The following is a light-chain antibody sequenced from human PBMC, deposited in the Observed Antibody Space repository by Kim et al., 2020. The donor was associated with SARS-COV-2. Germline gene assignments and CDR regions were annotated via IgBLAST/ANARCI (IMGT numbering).Light chain of an antibody. V-gene: IGLV3-1*01. J-gene: IGLJ3*02. CDR2: QDS. CDR3: QAWDSSTAV. CDR1: KLGDKY. Sequence: VSPRHTASITCSGDKLGDKYACWYQQKPGQSPVLVIYQDSKRPSGIPGRFSGSNSGNTATLTISGTQAMDEADYYCQAWDSSTAVFGGGTQLTVL.